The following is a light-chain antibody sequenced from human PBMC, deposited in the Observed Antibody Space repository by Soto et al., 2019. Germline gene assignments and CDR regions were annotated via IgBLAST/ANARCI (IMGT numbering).Light chain of an antibody. Sequence: EIVLTQSPGTLSLSPGERASLYCRASQSVSSTYLAWYQQKPGQAPRLLIYATSTRATGIPDRFSGSGSGTDFTLTISRLEPEDFAVYYCQQYGRSLWTFGQGTKVEIK. J-gene: IGKJ1*01. CDR1: QSVSSTY. CDR2: ATS. CDR3: QQYGRSLWT. V-gene: IGKV3-20*01.